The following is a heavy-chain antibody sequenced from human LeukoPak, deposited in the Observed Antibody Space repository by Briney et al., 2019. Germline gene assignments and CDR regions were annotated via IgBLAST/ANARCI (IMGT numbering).Heavy chain of an antibody. Sequence: PGGSLRLSCAASGFAFSSYDMHWVRQVSGKGLEWVSAIGHAGDTYYADSVKGRFTISRDNAKNTMYLQMNSLRAEDTAVYFCARSSGVRGNWFDLWGQGTLVTVSS. CDR1: GFAFSSYD. CDR3: ARSSGVRGNWFDL. CDR2: IGHAGDT. J-gene: IGHJ5*02. V-gene: IGHV3-13*01. D-gene: IGHD3-10*01.